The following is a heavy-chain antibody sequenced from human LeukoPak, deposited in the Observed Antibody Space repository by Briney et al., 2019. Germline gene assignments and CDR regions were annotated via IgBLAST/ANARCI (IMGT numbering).Heavy chain of an antibody. CDR1: GYSFTTYW. D-gene: IGHD3-22*01. Sequence: GDSLKISCKGSGYSFTTYWIGWVRQMPGKGLEWMGIIYPGDSDTRYSPSFQGQVTISADKSINTAYLQWSSLKASDTAMYYCARRITTMGDAFDIWGQGTMVTVSS. J-gene: IGHJ3*02. V-gene: IGHV5-51*01. CDR2: IYPGDSDT. CDR3: ARRITTMGDAFDI.